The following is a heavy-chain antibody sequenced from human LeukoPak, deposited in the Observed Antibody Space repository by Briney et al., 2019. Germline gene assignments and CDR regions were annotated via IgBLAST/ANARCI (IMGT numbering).Heavy chain of an antibody. J-gene: IGHJ3*02. D-gene: IGHD2-15*01. Sequence: GGSLRLSCAASGFTFSNYAMNWVRQAPGRGLEWVSAISGSGGSTYYADSVKGRFTISRDNSKNTLYLQMNSLRAEDTAVYYCTRRVDDAFDIWGQGTMVTVSS. CDR1: GFTFSNYA. V-gene: IGHV3-23*01. CDR3: TRRVDDAFDI. CDR2: ISGSGGST.